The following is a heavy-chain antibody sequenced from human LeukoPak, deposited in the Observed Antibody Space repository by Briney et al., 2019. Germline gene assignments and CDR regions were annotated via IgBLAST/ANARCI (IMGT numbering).Heavy chain of an antibody. CDR1: GFTFSSYG. CDR2: ISYDGSNR. CDR3: ARDSYFDSSGSFQH. D-gene: IGHD3-22*01. J-gene: IGHJ1*01. V-gene: IGHV3-30*03. Sequence: GGSLRLSCAAAGFTFSSYGMHWVRKAPGKALEWVAVISYDGSNRYYADCVKGRFTISRDTSKNTLYLQMNSLRAEDTAVYYCARDSYFDSSGSFQHWGQGTLVTVSS.